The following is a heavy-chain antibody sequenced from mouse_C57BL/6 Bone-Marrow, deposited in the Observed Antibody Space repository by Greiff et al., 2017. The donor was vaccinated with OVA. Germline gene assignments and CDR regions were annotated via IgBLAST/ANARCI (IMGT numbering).Heavy chain of an antibody. CDR1: GYTFTNYW. CDR2: IYPGGGYT. D-gene: IGHD1-1*01. J-gene: IGHJ1*03. Sequence: QVQLQQSGAELVRPGTSVKMSCKASGYTFTNYWIGWAKQRPGHGLEWIGDIYPGGGYTNYNEKFKGKATLTADKSSSTAYMQFSSLTSEDSAIYYCASKSYYYGSSDGYFDVWGTGTTVTVSS. CDR3: ASKSYYYGSSDGYFDV. V-gene: IGHV1-63*01.